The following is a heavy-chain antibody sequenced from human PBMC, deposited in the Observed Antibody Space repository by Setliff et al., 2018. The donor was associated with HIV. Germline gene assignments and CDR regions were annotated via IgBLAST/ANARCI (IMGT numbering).Heavy chain of an antibody. D-gene: IGHD3-10*01. CDR2: IYYSGRT. CDR1: GGSISSSSYY. J-gene: IGHJ5*02. Sequence: SETLSLTCSVSGGSISSSSYYWGWIRQPPGKGLEWIGSIYYSGRTYYNPSLKSRVTISVYTSKNYFSLKLTSVTAEDTAVYYCARHHYYDSGSPNWFDPCGQGTLVTVSS. V-gene: IGHV4-39*01. CDR3: ARHHYYDSGSPNWFDP.